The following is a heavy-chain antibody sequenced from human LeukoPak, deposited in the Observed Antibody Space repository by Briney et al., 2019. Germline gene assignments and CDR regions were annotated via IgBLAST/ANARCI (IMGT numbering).Heavy chain of an antibody. CDR2: ISTTGGST. CDR1: GFTFSSYA. Sequence: GGSLRLSCAASGFTFSSYAMSWVRQAPGKGLEWVSGISTTGGSTYYADSVKGRFTISRDNSKNTLYLQMNSLRPEDTAVYYCAREESYSGSSYFDYWGQGTLVTVSS. J-gene: IGHJ4*02. D-gene: IGHD1-26*01. V-gene: IGHV3-23*01. CDR3: AREESYSGSSYFDY.